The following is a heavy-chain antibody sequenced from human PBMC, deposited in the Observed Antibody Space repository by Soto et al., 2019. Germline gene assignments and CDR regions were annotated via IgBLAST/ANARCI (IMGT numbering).Heavy chain of an antibody. CDR2: VNPSGGHT. D-gene: IGHD2-21*02. V-gene: IGHV1-46*01. Sequence: QVQLMQSGAEVKKPGASVKVSCKASGDTFIVYYIHWLRQAPGQGFEWMGTVNPSGGHTTYAQHFLGRVTMTRDTSTSTLYMELTSLTSDDTAIYYCARGGHVVVVTAALDYWGQGTLVTVSS. CDR1: GDTFIVYY. CDR3: ARGGHVVVVTAALDY. J-gene: IGHJ4*02.